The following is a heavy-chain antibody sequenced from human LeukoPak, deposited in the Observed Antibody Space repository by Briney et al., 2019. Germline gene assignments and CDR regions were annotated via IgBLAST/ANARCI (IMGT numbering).Heavy chain of an antibody. CDR3: ARFLELEWFDP. J-gene: IGHJ5*02. V-gene: IGHV4-59*08. Sequence: SETPSLTCTVSGGSISSYYWSWIRQPPGKGLEWIGYIYYSGSTNYNPSLKSRVTISVDTSKNQFSLKLSSVTAADTAVYYCARFLELEWFDPWGQGTLVTVSS. CDR1: GGSISSYY. D-gene: IGHD3-3*01. CDR2: IYYSGST.